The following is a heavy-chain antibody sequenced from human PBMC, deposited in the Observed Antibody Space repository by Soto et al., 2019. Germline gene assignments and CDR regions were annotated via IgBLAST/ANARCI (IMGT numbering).Heavy chain of an antibody. Sequence: GGSLRLSCAASGFTFSGSAMHWVRQASGKGLEWVGRIRSKANSYATAYAASVKGRFTISRDDSKNTAYLQMNSLKTEDTAVYYCTRHEDWNDSGFDAFDIWGQGTMVTVSS. CDR1: GFTFSGSA. J-gene: IGHJ3*02. D-gene: IGHD1-1*01. CDR2: IRSKANSYAT. V-gene: IGHV3-73*01. CDR3: TRHEDWNDSGFDAFDI.